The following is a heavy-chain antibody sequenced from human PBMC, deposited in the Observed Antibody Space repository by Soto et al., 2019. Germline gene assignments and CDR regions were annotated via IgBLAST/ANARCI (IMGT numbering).Heavy chain of an antibody. CDR1: GGTFSSYA. D-gene: IGHD3-22*01. J-gene: IGHJ3*02. CDR2: INAGNGNT. Sequence: ASVKVSCKASGGTFSSYAISWVRQAPGQRLEWMGWINAGNGNTKYSQKFQGRVTITRDTSASTAYMELSSLRSEDTAVYYCARDNYYDSSGYYPGAFDIWGQGTMVTVSS. V-gene: IGHV1-3*01. CDR3: ARDNYYDSSGYYPGAFDI.